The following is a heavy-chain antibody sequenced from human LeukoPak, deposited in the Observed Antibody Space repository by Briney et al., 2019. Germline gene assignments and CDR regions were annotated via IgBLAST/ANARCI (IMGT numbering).Heavy chain of an antibody. CDR1: GFTFRQYW. Sequence: GGSLRLSCAGSGFTFRQYWMTWVRQAPGKGLEWVANINQHGSEENYVDSVKGRLTISRDNAKNSVYLEMNNVEAEDTAVYYCARGQGWLDPWGQGTLVTVSS. J-gene: IGHJ5*02. CDR3: ARGQGWLDP. V-gene: IGHV3-7*04. CDR2: INQHGSEE.